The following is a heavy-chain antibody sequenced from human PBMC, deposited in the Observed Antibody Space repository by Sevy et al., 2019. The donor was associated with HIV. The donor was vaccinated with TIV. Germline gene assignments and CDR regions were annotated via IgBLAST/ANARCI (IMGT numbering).Heavy chain of an antibody. Sequence: SETLSLTCTVSGGSISSGSYYWSWIRQPAGKGLEWIGRIYTSGSTNYNPSLKSRFTMSVDTSKNQFSLKLSSVTAADTAVYYCARESILWSPDAFDIWGQGTMVTVSS. V-gene: IGHV4-61*02. D-gene: IGHD2-21*01. J-gene: IGHJ3*02. CDR3: ARESILWSPDAFDI. CDR2: IYTSGST. CDR1: GGSISSGSYY.